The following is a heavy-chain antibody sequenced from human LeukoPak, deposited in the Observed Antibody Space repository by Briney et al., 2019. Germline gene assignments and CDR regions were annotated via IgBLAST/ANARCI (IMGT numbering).Heavy chain of an antibody. CDR1: GGTFSSYA. D-gene: IGHD6-19*01. CDR2: IIPIFGTA. Sequence: GASVKVSCKASGGTFSSYAISWVRQAPGQGFEWMGGIIPIFGTANYAQKFQGRVTITADKSTSTAYMELSSLRSEDTAVYYCARAPLYSSGWYLPLDYWGQGTLVTVSS. CDR3: ARAPLYSSGWYLPLDY. V-gene: IGHV1-69*06. J-gene: IGHJ4*02.